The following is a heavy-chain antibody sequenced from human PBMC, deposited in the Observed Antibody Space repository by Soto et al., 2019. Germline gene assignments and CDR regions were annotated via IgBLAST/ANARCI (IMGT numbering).Heavy chain of an antibody. CDR1: GFTFRNYW. CDR3: ARLEVAGTVRWFDP. V-gene: IGHV3-74*01. CDR2: INSDGGST. J-gene: IGHJ5*02. Sequence: EVQLVESGGGLVQPGGSLRLSCAASGFTFRNYWMHWVRQVPGKGLVWVSRINSDGGSTSYADSVKGRFTISRDNVKNTLSLQVNRLGADDTAVYYCARLEVAGTVRWFDPWGQGTLVTVSS. D-gene: IGHD6-19*01.